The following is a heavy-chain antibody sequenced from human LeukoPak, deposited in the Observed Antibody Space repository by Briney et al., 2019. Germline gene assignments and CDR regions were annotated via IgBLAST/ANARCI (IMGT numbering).Heavy chain of an antibody. Sequence: ASVKVSCKASGYTFTSYYMHWVRQAPGKGLEWMGGFDPEDGETIYAQKFQGRVTMTEDTSTDTAYMELSSLRSEDTAVYYCATAQWEPRGFEAFDIWGQGTMVTVSS. V-gene: IGHV1-24*01. J-gene: IGHJ3*02. CDR1: GYTFTSYY. D-gene: IGHD1-26*01. CDR2: FDPEDGET. CDR3: ATAQWEPRGFEAFDI.